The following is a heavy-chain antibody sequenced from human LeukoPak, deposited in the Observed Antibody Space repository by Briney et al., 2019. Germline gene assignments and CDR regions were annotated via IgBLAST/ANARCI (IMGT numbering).Heavy chain of an antibody. J-gene: IGHJ6*02. CDR3: ARAVKSDIAARRGRYYGMDV. CDR2: ISAYNGNT. Sequence: GASVKVSCKASGYTFTSYGVSWVRQAPGQGLEWMGWISAYNGNTNYAQKFQGRVTMTRNTSISTAYMELSSLRSEDTAVYYCARAVKSDIAARRGRYYGMDVWGQGTTVTVSS. D-gene: IGHD6-6*01. V-gene: IGHV1-18*01. CDR1: GYTFTSYG.